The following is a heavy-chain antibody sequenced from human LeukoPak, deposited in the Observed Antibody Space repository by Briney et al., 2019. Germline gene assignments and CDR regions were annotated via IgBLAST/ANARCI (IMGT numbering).Heavy chain of an antibody. CDR1: GYSISSGYY. D-gene: IGHD3-22*01. Sequence: SETLSLTCTVSGYSISSGYYWVWIRQPPGKGLEWIGSIYRSGSTNYNPSLKSRVAISVETSKNQFSLKLSSVTAADTAVYYCARVTGYMIEDYFDYWGQGTLVTVSS. CDR2: IYRSGST. CDR3: ARVTGYMIEDYFDY. J-gene: IGHJ4*02. V-gene: IGHV4-38-2*02.